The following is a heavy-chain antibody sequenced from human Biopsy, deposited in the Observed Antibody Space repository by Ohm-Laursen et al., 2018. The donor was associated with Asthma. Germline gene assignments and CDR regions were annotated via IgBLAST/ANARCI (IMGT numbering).Heavy chain of an antibody. D-gene: IGHD7-27*01. Sequence: SSVKVSCKTSGYTFIGYHIHWVRQAPGQGLEWMGRINPNSGGTNYAQKFQGRVTMTSDTSISTAYIELSRLRSDDTALYYCARGQKSPGDRWFDPWGQGTLVTVSS. V-gene: IGHV1-2*06. CDR3: ARGQKSPGDRWFDP. CDR2: INPNSGGT. CDR1: GYTFIGYH. J-gene: IGHJ5*02.